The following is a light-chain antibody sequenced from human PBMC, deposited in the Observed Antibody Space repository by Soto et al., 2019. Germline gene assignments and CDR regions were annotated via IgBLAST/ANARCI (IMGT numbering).Light chain of an antibody. J-gene: IGKJ5*01. V-gene: IGKV3-15*01. CDR1: QSVASS. Sequence: IVLTQYPGTLSLSPGERATLSCRASQSVASSSIAWYQQRLGQAPRLLIYGASARATGIPARFAGSGSGTEFTLTINSLQSEDFAVYFCQQYYHWPITFGQGTRLEIK. CDR2: GAS. CDR3: QQYYHWPIT.